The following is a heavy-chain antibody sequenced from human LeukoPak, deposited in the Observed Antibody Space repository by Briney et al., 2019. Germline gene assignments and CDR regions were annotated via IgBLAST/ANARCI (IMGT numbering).Heavy chain of an antibody. CDR3: ARGQYYYDSSGYYLPPFDY. Sequence: GGSLRLSCAASGFTFSSYAMHWVRQAPGKGLEWVAVISYDGSNKYYADSVKGRFTISRDNSKNTLYLQMNSLRAEDTAVYYCARGQYYYDSSGYYLPPFDYWGQGTLVTVSS. D-gene: IGHD3-22*01. J-gene: IGHJ4*02. CDR2: ISYDGSNK. CDR1: GFTFSSYA. V-gene: IGHV3-30-3*01.